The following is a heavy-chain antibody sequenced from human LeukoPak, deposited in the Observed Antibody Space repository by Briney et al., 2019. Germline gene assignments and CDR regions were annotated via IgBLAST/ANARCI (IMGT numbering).Heavy chain of an antibody. CDR2: IKQDGSEK. CDR3: ASNSPADIDY. J-gene: IGHJ4*02. V-gene: IGHV3-7*01. D-gene: IGHD1-1*01. Sequence: GGSLRLSCAASVFTVSTNYMSWVRQAPGKGLEWVANIKQDGSEKYYVDSVKGRFTISRDNAKNSLYLQMNSLRAEDTAVYYCASNSPADIDYWGQGTLVTVSS. CDR1: VFTVSTNY.